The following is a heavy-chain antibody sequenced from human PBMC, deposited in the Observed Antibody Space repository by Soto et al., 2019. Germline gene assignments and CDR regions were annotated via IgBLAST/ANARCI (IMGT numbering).Heavy chain of an antibody. V-gene: IGHV3-23*01. D-gene: IGHD3-22*01. Sequence: EVQLLESGGGLVQPGGSLRLSCAASGFTFSSYAMSWVRQAPGKGLEWVSAISGSGGSTYYADSVKGRFTISRDNSKNPLYLQMNSLRAEDTAVYYCAKDRYYYDSSGSGLSFQHWGQGTLVTVSS. CDR1: GFTFSSYA. CDR3: AKDRYYYDSSGSGLSFQH. J-gene: IGHJ1*01. CDR2: ISGSGGST.